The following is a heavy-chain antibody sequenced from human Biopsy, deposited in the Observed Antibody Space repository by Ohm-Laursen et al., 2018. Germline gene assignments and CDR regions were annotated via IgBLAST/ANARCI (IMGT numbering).Heavy chain of an antibody. CDR3: VRASIFGVATSGFYYYGMDV. Sequence: SLRLSCAASGFTFSSYVMSWVRQAPGKGLEWVSTISGSGSTTYHADSVKGRFTISRDNSKNTLYLQMNSLRAEDTAVYYCVRASIFGVATSGFYYYGMDVWGQGTAVTVS. D-gene: IGHD3-3*01. CDR2: ISGSGSTT. V-gene: IGHV3-23*01. J-gene: IGHJ6*02. CDR1: GFTFSSYV.